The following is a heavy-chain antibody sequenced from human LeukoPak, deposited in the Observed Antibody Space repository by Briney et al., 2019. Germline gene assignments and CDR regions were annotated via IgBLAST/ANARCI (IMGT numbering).Heavy chain of an antibody. D-gene: IGHD6-13*01. CDR3: AREVSSSWYNWFDP. CDR2: ISSSSSYI. CDR1: GFTFSDYA. V-gene: IGHV3-21*01. J-gene: IGHJ5*02. Sequence: GGSLRLSCAASGFTFSDYAMNWVRQAPGKGLEWVSSISSSSSYIYYADSVKGRFTISRDNAKNSLYLQMNSLRAEDTAVYYCAREVSSSWYNWFDPWGQGTLVTVCS.